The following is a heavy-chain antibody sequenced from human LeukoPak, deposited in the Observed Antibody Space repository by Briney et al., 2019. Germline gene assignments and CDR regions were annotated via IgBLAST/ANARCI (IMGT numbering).Heavy chain of an antibody. V-gene: IGHV3-23*01. CDR2: IRGGGDSK. CDR1: GFTFSSYG. CDR3: ARGLEAKDTGPHY. Sequence: PGGSLRLSCAASGFTFSSYGLSWVRQTPGKGLEWVSAIRGGGDSKHYADSVRGRFTISRDNSRNTMYLQMTGLRAEDTAVYYCARGLEAKDTGPHYWGQGTLVSVAT. J-gene: IGHJ4*02. D-gene: IGHD1-1*01.